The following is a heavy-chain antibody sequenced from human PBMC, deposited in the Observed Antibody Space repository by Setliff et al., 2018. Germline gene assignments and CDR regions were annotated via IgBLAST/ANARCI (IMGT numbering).Heavy chain of an antibody. J-gene: IGHJ6*02. V-gene: IGHV1-69*13. Sequence: ASVKVSCKASGGTFSSYGISWVRQAPGQGLEWMGGIIPIFGTANYAQKFQGRVTITADESTSTAYMELSSLRSEDTAVYYCARVLEPNYDILTGYYYYYYYGMDVWGQGTTVTVSS. D-gene: IGHD3-9*01. CDR3: ARVLEPNYDILTGYYYYYYYGMDV. CDR1: GGTFSSYG. CDR2: IIPIFGTA.